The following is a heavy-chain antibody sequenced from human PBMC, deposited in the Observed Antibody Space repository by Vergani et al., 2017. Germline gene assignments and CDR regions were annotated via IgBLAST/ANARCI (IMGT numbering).Heavy chain of an antibody. CDR2: IYTTGST. CDR3: AKLGSRQTDY. D-gene: IGHD7-27*01. CDR1: GGSISSGSIY. J-gene: IGHJ4*02. V-gene: IGHV4-61*02. Sequence: QVQLQESGPGLVRPSQTLSLTCTVSGGSISSGSIYWSWIRQPAGKGLEWIGRIYTTGSTNYNPSLKSRVTISVDTSKNQFSLKLSSVTAADTAVYYCAKLGSRQTDYWGQGTLVTVSS.